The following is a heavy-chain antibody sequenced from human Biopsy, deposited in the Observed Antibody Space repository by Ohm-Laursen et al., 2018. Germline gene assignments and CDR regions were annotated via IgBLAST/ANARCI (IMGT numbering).Heavy chain of an antibody. CDR2: IYYSVMT. J-gene: IGHJ5*02. Sequence: SETLSLTCTVSGDSVTKYYWSWIRQPPGKGLEWIGHIYYSVMTNSNPSLQRRVTISVDTSRNQVSLTLSSVTAADTAVYYCARGDYFDINGYFWFDPWGQGTLVTVSS. CDR1: GDSVTKYY. V-gene: IGHV4-59*02. D-gene: IGHD3-22*01. CDR3: ARGDYFDINGYFWFDP.